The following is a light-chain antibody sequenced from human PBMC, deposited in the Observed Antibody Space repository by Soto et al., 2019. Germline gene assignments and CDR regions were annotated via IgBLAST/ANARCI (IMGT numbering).Light chain of an antibody. CDR3: CSFAGSTWV. CDR2: EVT. CDR1: SSDVGYYNL. Sequence: QSALTQPASVSGSPGQSITISCTGSSSDVGYYNLVSWYQHHPGKAPKLMIYEVTKRPSGVSNRFSGSKSGNTASLTISGXXXXDETDYYCCSFAGSTWVFGGGTKLTVL. J-gene: IGLJ3*02. V-gene: IGLV2-23*02.